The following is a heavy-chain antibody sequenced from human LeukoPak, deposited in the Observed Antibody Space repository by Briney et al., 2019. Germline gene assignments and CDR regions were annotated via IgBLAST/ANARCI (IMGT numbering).Heavy chain of an antibody. V-gene: IGHV1-69*13. CDR3: ATQPQYCSSTSCYSDY. Sequence: SVKVSCKASGGTFSSYAISWVRQAPGQGLEWMGGIIPIFGTANYAQKFQGRVTITADESTSTAYMELSGLRSEDTAVYYCATQPQYCSSTSCYSDYWGQGTLVTVSS. D-gene: IGHD2-2*01. CDR2: IIPIFGTA. CDR1: GGTFSSYA. J-gene: IGHJ4*02.